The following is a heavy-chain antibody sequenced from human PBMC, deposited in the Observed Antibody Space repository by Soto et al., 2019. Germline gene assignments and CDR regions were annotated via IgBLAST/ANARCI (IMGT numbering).Heavy chain of an antibody. Sequence: GASVKVSCKASGYTLTSYDINWVRQATGQGLEWKGWLNPNSGNTGYAQKFQGRVTMTRNTSFSTAYMELSSLRSEDTAVYYCARGSRTAGRQWLVPSYYYYYMDVWGKGTTVTVSS. CDR2: LNPNSGNT. D-gene: IGHD6-19*01. CDR3: ARGSRTAGRQWLVPSYYYYYMDV. J-gene: IGHJ6*03. V-gene: IGHV1-8*01. CDR1: GYTLTSYD.